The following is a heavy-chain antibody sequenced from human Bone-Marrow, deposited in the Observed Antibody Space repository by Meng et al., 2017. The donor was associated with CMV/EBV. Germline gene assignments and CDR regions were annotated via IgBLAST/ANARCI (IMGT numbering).Heavy chain of an antibody. J-gene: IGHJ4*02. CDR2: IYWDDDK. Sequence: CNFSGFSLSTRGVGVGWIRQPPGKALEWLALIYWDDDKRYSPSLKSRLTITKDTSKNQVVLTMTNMDPVDTATYYCTPAPGLEEFGWGQGTLVTVSS. CDR3: TPAPGLEEFG. V-gene: IGHV2-5*02. CDR1: GFSLSTRGVG. D-gene: IGHD2/OR15-2a*01.